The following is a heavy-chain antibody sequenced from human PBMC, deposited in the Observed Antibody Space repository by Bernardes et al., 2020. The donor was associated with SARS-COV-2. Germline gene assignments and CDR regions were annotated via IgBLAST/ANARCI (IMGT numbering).Heavy chain of an antibody. V-gene: IGHV3-74*01. CDR3: TRGPVSGYGSFGV. Sequence: GGTLRLSCVASGFPFGDYCMHWVRQVPGKGLVWVSRINSDATTTNYADSVKGRFTISRDNAKSTLYLQMSSLSADDTAVYYCTRGPVSGYGSFGVWGQGTLVTVSS. J-gene: IGHJ4*02. CDR1: GFPFGDYC. CDR2: INSDATTT. D-gene: IGHD3-22*01.